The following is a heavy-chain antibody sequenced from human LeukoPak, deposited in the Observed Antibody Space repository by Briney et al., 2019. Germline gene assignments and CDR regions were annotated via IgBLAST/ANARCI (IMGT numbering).Heavy chain of an antibody. CDR2: IYYSGST. J-gene: IGHJ6*02. Sequence: SETLSLTCTVSGGSISSYYWSWIRQPPGKGLEWIGYIYYSGSTNYNPSLKSRVTISVDTSKNQFSLKLSSVTAADTAVYYCARSGLRYYYYYYGMDVWGQGTTVTVSS. D-gene: IGHD5-12*01. CDR3: ARSGLRYYYYYYGMDV. V-gene: IGHV4-59*08. CDR1: GGSISSYY.